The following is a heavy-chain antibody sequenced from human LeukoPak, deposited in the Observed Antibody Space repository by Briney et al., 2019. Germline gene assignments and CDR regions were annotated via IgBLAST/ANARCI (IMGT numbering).Heavy chain of an antibody. CDR3: ARGRRLRFLEWLLEPFDY. CDR1: GGSISSSNW. CDR2: IYHSGST. J-gene: IGHJ4*02. V-gene: IGHV4-4*02. Sequence: SETLSLTCAVSGGSISSSNWWSWVRQPPGKGLEGMGEIYHSGSTNYNPSLKSRVTISVDTSKNQFSLKLSSVTAADPAVYYCARGRRLRFLEWLLEPFDYWGQGTLVTVSS. D-gene: IGHD3-3*01.